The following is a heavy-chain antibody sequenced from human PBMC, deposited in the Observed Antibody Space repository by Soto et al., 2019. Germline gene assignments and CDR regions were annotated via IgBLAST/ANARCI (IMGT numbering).Heavy chain of an antibody. CDR2: ISGSGDTT. CDR3: AKADYSYSWAPGDY. J-gene: IGHJ4*02. Sequence: EVQVLESGGGLVQPGGSLRLSCVISRLTFSNYALNWVRQAPGKGLEWVSSISGSGDTTYYADSVKGGFTISRDNSKNTLYLQMNSLRVEDTALYYCAKADYSYSWAPGDYWGQGTLVTVSS. CDR1: RLTFSNYA. D-gene: IGHD6-13*01. V-gene: IGHV3-23*01.